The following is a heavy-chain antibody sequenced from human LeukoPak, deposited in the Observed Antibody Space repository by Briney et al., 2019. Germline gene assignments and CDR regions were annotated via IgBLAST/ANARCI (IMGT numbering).Heavy chain of an antibody. CDR3: ARDGGGGYNWFDP. Sequence: GGSLRLSCAASGFTFSSYAMHWVRQAPGKGLEWVAVISYDGSNKYYADSVKGRFTISRDNAKNSLYLQMNSLRAEDTAVYYCARDGGGGYNWFDPWGQGTLVTVSS. J-gene: IGHJ5*02. CDR1: GFTFSSYA. CDR2: ISYDGSNK. V-gene: IGHV3-30*04. D-gene: IGHD3-16*01.